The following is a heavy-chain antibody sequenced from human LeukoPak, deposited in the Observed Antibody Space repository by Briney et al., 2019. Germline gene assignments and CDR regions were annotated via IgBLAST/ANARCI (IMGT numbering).Heavy chain of an antibody. CDR1: GFTFGDYA. J-gene: IGHJ5*02. D-gene: IGHD2-2*01. CDR2: IRSKAYGGTT. Sequence: GRSLRLSCTASGFTFGDYAMSWVRQAPGKGLEWVGFIRSKAYGGTTEYAASVKGRFTISRDDSKSIANLQMNSLKTEDTAVYYCTRLVVPAARFDPWGQGTLVTVSS. CDR3: TRLVVPAARFDP. V-gene: IGHV3-49*04.